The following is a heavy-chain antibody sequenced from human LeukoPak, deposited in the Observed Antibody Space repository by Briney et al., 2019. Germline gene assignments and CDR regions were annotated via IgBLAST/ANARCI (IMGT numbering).Heavy chain of an antibody. V-gene: IGHV4-39*07. CDR2: VSLSGLT. J-gene: IGHJ4*02. CDR1: GGSISSSRYS. Sequence: PSETLSLTCTVSGGSISSSRYSWGWVRQPPGQGLEWIGEVSLSGLTNYNPSLSSRVIMALDTSRNHLSLHLTSVTAADTAVYYCSRENGAFSPFGYWGQGYLVTVLS. D-gene: IGHD2-8*01. CDR3: SRENGAFSPFGY.